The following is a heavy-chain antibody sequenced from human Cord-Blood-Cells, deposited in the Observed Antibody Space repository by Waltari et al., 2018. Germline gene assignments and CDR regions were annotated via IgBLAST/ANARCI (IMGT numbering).Heavy chain of an antibody. CDR1: GYTFTSYD. V-gene: IGHV1-8*03. CDR3: AREKLGYDFWSGYYDAFDI. D-gene: IGHD3-3*01. Sequence: QVQLVQSGAEVKKPGASVKVSCKASGYTFTSYDINWVLQATGQGLEWMGWMNPNSGNTGYAQKFQGRVTITRNTSISTAYMELSSLRSEDTAVYYGAREKLGYDFWSGYYDAFDIWGQGTMVTVSS. J-gene: IGHJ3*02. CDR2: MNPNSGNT.